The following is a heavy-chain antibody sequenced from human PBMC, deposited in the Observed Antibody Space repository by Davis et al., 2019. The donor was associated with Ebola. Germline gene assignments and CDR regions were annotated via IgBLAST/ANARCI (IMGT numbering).Heavy chain of an antibody. D-gene: IGHD6-13*01. CDR3: ARRSSSWQRFDP. CDR2: IYYSGST. J-gene: IGHJ5*02. CDR1: GGSISSSSYY. V-gene: IGHV4-39*02. Sequence: MPSETLSLTCTVSGGSISSSSYYWGWIRQPPGKGLEWIGSIYYSGSTYYNPSLKSRVTISVDTSKNHFSLKLSSVTAADTAVYYCARRSSSWQRFDPWGQGTLVTVSS.